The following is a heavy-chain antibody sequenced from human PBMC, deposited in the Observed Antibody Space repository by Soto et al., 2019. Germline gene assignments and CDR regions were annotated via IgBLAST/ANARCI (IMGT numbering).Heavy chain of an antibody. V-gene: IGHV3-9*01. CDR1: GFTFDDYA. Sequence: EVQLVESGGGLVQPGRSLRLSCAASGFTFDDYAMHWVRQAPGKGLEWASGISWNSGSIGYADSVKGRFTISRDNAKNCLELQMNSLRDEDTALDYCAKVLDSSGYDAFDIWGQGTMVTVSS. D-gene: IGHD3-22*01. CDR2: ISWNSGSI. CDR3: AKVLDSSGYDAFDI. J-gene: IGHJ3*02.